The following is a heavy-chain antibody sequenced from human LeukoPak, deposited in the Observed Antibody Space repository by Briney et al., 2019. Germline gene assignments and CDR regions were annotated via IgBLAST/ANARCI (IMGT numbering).Heavy chain of an antibody. V-gene: IGHV3-7*05. CDR2: MNPDGSTK. J-gene: IGHJ4*02. CDR1: GFAFSSSW. D-gene: IGHD1-1*01. Sequence: GGSLRLSCAASGFAFSSSWMAWVRQAPGKGLEWVANMNPDGSTKNYVDSVRGRFTISRDNAKNSLYLQMNSLRAEDTAVYYCARGGYTYGHWGQGTLVTVSS. CDR3: ARGGYTYGH.